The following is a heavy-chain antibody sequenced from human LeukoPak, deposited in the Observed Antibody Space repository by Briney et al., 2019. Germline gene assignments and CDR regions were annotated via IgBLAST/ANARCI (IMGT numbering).Heavy chain of an antibody. CDR2: ISHDGSNK. CDR3: AKDRDDNSDYEK. CDR1: GFTFSSFG. Sequence: GGSLRLSCAASGFTFSSFGMHWVRQAPGKGLEWVAVISHDGSNKYYADSVRGRFTISRDNSKNTLYLQMNGLRAEDTAVYYCAKDRDDNSDYEKWGQGTLVTVSS. D-gene: IGHD4-11*01. V-gene: IGHV3-30*18. J-gene: IGHJ4*02.